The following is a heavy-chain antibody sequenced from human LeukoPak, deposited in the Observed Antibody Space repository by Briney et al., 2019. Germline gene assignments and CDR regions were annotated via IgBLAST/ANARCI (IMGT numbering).Heavy chain of an antibody. D-gene: IGHD2-2*03. CDR3: ARETLTVGYCSSTSCYYYYGMDV. Sequence: ASVKVSCKASGYTFTSYGISWVRQAPGQGLEWMGWISAYNGNTNYAQKLQGRVTMTTDTSTSTAYMELRSLRSDDTAVYYCARETLTVGYCSSTSCYYYYGMDVWGQGTTVTVSS. J-gene: IGHJ6*02. CDR2: ISAYNGNT. CDR1: GYTFTSYG. V-gene: IGHV1-18*01.